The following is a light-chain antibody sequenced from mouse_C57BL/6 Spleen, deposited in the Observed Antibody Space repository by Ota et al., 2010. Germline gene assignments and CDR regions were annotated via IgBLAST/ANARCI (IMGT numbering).Light chain of an antibody. CDR1: QSVVHSNGNNH. CDR2: SF. Sequence: DQDSISCRSSQSVVHSNGNNHFTNRSPSPETKATYSKRLPDLQSFQPISGVPDRFSGSGSGTDFTLNISRVEAEDLGVYYCFQGSHVPRTFGGGTKLEIK. CDR3: FQGSHVPRT. J-gene: IGKJ1*01. V-gene: IGKV1-117*01.